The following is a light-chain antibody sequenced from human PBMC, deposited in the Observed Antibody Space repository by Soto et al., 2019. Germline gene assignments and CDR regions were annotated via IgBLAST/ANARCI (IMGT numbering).Light chain of an antibody. V-gene: IGKV1-5*03. CDR2: KAS. J-gene: IGKJ1*01. Sequence: DIQMTQSPSTLSASVGDRVTITCRASQSISSWLAWYQQKPGKAPNLLIYKASSLDSGVPSRFSGSGSGTEFTLTISSLQPDDFATYYCQQHNSYPSTFGQGTKVEVK. CDR1: QSISSW. CDR3: QQHNSYPST.